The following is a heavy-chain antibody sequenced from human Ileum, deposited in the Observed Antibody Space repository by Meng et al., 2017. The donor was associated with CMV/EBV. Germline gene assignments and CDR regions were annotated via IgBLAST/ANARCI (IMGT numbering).Heavy chain of an antibody. CDR3: VRQVVAASFDY. CDR2: IYYSGSP. Sequence: QVQVQESGPGVVKPSQTLSPTRTVSGGPITSGNYCWSWIRQPPGRGLEWIGYIYYSGSPYYKPSLKSRVTISLDTSKNQFSLNLRSVTATDSAVYYCVRQVVAASFDYWGQGALVTVSS. D-gene: IGHD2-15*01. CDR1: GGPITSGNYC. V-gene: IGHV4-30-4*08. J-gene: IGHJ4*02.